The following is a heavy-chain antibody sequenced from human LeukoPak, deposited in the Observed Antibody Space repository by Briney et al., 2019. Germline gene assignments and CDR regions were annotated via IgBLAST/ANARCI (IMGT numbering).Heavy chain of an antibody. CDR2: INHSGST. Sequence: PSETLSLTCAVYGGAFRGNYWSWIRQPPGKGLEWIGEINHSGSTNYNPSLKSRVTISVDTSKNQFSLKLSSVTAADTAVYYCARSDWVDPWGQGTLVTVSS. J-gene: IGHJ5*02. CDR1: GGAFRGNY. V-gene: IGHV4-34*01. CDR3: ARSDWVDP.